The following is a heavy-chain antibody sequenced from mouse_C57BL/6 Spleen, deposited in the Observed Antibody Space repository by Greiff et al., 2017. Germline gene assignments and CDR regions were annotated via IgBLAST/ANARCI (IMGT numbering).Heavy chain of an antibody. D-gene: IGHD3-3*01. CDR2: INPSTGGT. Sequence: VHVKQSGPELVKPGASVKISCKASGYSFTGYYMNWVKQSPEKSLEWIGEINPSTGGTTYNQKFKAKATLTVDKSSSTAYMQLKSLTSEDAAVYYCARGGDQYYFDYWGQGTTLTVSS. CDR3: ARGGDQYYFDY. CDR1: GYSFTGYY. V-gene: IGHV1-42*01. J-gene: IGHJ2*01.